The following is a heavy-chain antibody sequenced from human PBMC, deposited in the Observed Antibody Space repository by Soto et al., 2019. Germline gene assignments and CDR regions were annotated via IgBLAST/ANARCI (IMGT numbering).Heavy chain of an antibody. J-gene: IGHJ4*02. CDR3: AREEWELLFGVFDY. CDR2: IYYSGST. Sequence: KPSETLSLTCTVSGGSISSYYWSWIRQPPGKGLEWIGYIYYSGSTNYNPSLKSRVTISVDTSKNQFSLKLSSVTAADTAVYYCAREEWELLFGVFDYWGQGTLVTVSS. D-gene: IGHD1-26*01. V-gene: IGHV4-59*01. CDR1: GGSISSYY.